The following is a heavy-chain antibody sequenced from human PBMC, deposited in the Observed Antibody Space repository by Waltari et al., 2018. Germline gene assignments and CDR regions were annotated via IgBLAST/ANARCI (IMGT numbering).Heavy chain of an antibody. V-gene: IGHV6-1*01. Sequence: QVQLQQSGPGLVKPSQTLSLTCAISGDSVPSNRAAWNWIRQSPSRGLEWLGRTYYRSKWYNDYAVSVKSRITINPDTSKNQFSLQLNSVTPEDTAVYYCARDVYNWNYFNYYYYMDVWGKGTTVTISS. CDR1: GDSVPSNRAA. CDR3: ARDVYNWNYFNYYYYMDV. D-gene: IGHD1-7*01. CDR2: TYYRSKWYN. J-gene: IGHJ6*03.